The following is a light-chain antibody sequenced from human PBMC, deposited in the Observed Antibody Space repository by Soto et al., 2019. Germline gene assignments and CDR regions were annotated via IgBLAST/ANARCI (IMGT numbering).Light chain of an antibody. V-gene: IGKV1-5*01. Sequence: IPLTHSPSTLSASLLYRFTINFRASQSIGAWLAWYQQKPDKAPKLLIHDASTLESGVPSRFSGSGSGTEFTLTISSLQPDDSATYYCQQYHSYWTFGQGTKVDIK. CDR3: QQYHSYWT. CDR2: DAS. CDR1: QSIGAW. J-gene: IGKJ1*01.